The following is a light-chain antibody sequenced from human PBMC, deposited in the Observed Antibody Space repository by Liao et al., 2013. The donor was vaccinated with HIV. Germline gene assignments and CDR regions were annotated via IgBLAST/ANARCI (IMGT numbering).Light chain of an antibody. Sequence: SYVLTQPPSVSVAPGKTATITCGGNNIGSKNVHWYQQRPGQAPLLVIYYDTDRPSGIPERFAGSNSGDTATLTISRVEAGDEADYYCQVWDSRSDHWVFGGGTKLTVL. CDR3: QVWDSRSDHWV. CDR2: YDT. J-gene: IGLJ3*02. CDR1: NIGSKN. V-gene: IGLV3-21*04.